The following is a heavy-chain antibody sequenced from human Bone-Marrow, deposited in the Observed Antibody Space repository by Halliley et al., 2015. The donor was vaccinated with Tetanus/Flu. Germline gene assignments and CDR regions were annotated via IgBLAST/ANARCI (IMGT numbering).Heavy chain of an antibody. V-gene: IGHV3-48*03. J-gene: IGHJ4*02. CDR3: VRDLTPQSSSWTFDY. Sequence: SLRLSCEASGFTFRNYEMNWVRQAPGKGLEWVSYIASDGTIVYYAGSVKGRFTISRENAKNSLSLQMNNLRAEDTAIYYCVRDLTPQSSSWTFDYWGQGTPVTVSS. CDR2: IASDGTIV. D-gene: IGHD6-13*01. CDR1: GFTFRNYE.